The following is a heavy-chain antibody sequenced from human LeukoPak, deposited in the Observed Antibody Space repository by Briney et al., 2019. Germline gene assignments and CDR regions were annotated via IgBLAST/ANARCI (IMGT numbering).Heavy chain of an antibody. J-gene: IGHJ4*02. CDR3: AREASGWAVDY. CDR1: GYTFTGYY. V-gene: IGHV1-2*06. CDR2: LNPSSGGT. Sequence: SVKVSCKASGYTFTGYYMHWVRQAPGQGLEWMGRLNPSSGGTNFAQRFQGRVTMTRDTSINTAYMELSRLTSDDTAVYYCAREASGWAVDYWGQGTLVTVSS. D-gene: IGHD6-19*01.